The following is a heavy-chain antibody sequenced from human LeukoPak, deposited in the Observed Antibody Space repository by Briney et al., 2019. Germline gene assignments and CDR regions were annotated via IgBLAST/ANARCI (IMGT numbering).Heavy chain of an antibody. CDR2: INPSGGST. J-gene: IGHJ4*02. Sequence: ASVKVSCKASGYTFTSYYMHWVRQAPGQGLEWMGIINPSGGSTSYAQKFRGRVTMTRDTSTSTVYMELSSLRFEDTAVYYCARDLRITIFGVANDYWGQGTLVTVSS. CDR3: ARDLRITIFGVANDY. D-gene: IGHD3-3*01. CDR1: GYTFTSYY. V-gene: IGHV1-46*01.